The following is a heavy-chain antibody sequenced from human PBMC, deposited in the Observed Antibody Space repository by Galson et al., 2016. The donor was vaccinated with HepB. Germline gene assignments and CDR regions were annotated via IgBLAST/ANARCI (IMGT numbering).Heavy chain of an antibody. V-gene: IGHV4-4*07. CDR2: IYSSGDT. J-gene: IGHJ4*02. CDR3: ARESVEIAALDF. Sequence: SETLSLTCTVSGGSMNVYFWNWIRQSADKGLEWIGRIYSSGDTNYNPSLASRVTMSVDTSKNQFSLTLTSLTAADTAVYFCARESVEIAALDFWGQGTPVTVSS. D-gene: IGHD6-6*01. CDR1: GGSMNVYF.